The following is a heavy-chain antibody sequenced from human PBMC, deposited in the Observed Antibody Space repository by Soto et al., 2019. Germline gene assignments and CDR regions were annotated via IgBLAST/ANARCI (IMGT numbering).Heavy chain of an antibody. Sequence: SSETLSLTCTVSGASMSDYYGPWIRQSPGRGLEWIGFMHSNGNANYSSSLKGRATISVDTYNNQFSLILTSVTAADTAVYYCTKDTFCAWDSWGQGTLVTVSS. J-gene: IGHJ4*02. V-gene: IGHV4-59*01. CDR2: MHSNGNA. CDR1: GASMSDYY. CDR3: TKDTFCAWDS.